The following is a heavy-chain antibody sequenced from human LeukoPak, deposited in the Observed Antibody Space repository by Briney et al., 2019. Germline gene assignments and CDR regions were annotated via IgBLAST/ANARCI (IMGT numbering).Heavy chain of an antibody. CDR3: ARRAAGDFDY. V-gene: IGHV4-59*08. D-gene: IGHD6-13*01. CDR1: GGSISSYY. J-gene: IGHJ4*02. CDR2: IYYSGST. Sequence: SETLSLTCTVSGGSISSYYWSWIRQPPGKGLEWIGYIYYSGSTNYNPSLKSRVTISVNTSKNHFSLKLSSVTAADTAVYCCARRAAGDFDYWGQGTLVTVSS.